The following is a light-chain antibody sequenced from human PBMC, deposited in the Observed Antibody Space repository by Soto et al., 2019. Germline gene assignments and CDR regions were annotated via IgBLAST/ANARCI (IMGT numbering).Light chain of an antibody. CDR3: QQSYSTPPDT. J-gene: IGKJ2*01. CDR1: QSISKY. V-gene: IGKV1-39*01. Sequence: DIQMTQSPSSLSASVGDRVTITCRASQSISKYLNWYQQKPGQAPNLLIYAASTLQSGISSRFSGSEYGTDFTLTISSLQPEDFATYYCQQSYSTPPDTFGKGTKLEIK. CDR2: AAS.